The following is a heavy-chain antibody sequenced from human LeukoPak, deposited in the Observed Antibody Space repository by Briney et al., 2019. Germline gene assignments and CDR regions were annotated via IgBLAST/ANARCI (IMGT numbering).Heavy chain of an antibody. J-gene: IGHJ6*02. V-gene: IGHV1-2*02. CDR1: GYTFTGYY. CDR2: INPNGGGT. CDR3: ARDRGIAVAGTIVWYYYYGMDV. Sequence: ASVKVSCKASGYTFTGYYMHWVRQAPGQGLEWMGWINPNGGGTNYAQKFQGRVTMTRDTSISTAYMELSRLRSDDTAVYYCARDRGIAVAGTIVWYYYYGMDVWGQGTTVTVSS. D-gene: IGHD6-19*01.